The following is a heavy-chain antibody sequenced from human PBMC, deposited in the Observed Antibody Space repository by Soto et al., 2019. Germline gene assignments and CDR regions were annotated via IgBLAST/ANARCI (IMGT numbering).Heavy chain of an antibody. CDR2: ISYDGSNK. V-gene: IGHV3-30-3*01. D-gene: IGHD3-9*01. J-gene: IGHJ4*02. Sequence: QVQLVESGGGVVQPGRSLRLSCAASGFTFSSYAMHWVRQAPGKGLEWVAVISYDGSNKYYADSVKGRFTISRDNSKSTLYLQMNSLRAEDTAVYYCARDKTYYDILTGYYPDYWGQGTLVTVSS. CDR1: GFTFSSYA. CDR3: ARDKTYYDILTGYYPDY.